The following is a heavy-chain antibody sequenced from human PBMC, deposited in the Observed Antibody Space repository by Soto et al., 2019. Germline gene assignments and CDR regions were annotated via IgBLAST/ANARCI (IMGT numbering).Heavy chain of an antibody. J-gene: IGHJ4*02. D-gene: IGHD3-10*01. Sequence: SETLSLTCTASGDSINGYSWSWIRQPPGKGLEWIGYIYNSGSTTYNPSLKSRLTMSIDTSEKQFSLKLSSVTAADTAVYYCAGDYGSGSYRFDYWGQGALVTVSS. CDR3: AGDYGSGSYRFDY. V-gene: IGHV4-59*01. CDR2: IYNSGST. CDR1: GDSINGYS.